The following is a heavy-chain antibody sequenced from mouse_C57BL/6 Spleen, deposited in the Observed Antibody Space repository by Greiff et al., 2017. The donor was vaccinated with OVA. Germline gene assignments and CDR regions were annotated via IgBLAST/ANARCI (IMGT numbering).Heavy chain of an antibody. CDR1: GYSITSCYY. D-gene: IGHD2-4*01. Sequence: EVKLQESGPGLVKPSQSLSLTCSVTGYSITSCYYWNWIRQFPGNKLEWMGYISYDGSNNYNPYLKNRITITRDTSKNQFFVKLNSVTTEDTATYYGECEGVYDYDDYFDYWGQGTTLTVSS. J-gene: IGHJ2*01. V-gene: IGHV3-6*01. CDR3: ECEGVYDYDDYFDY. CDR2: ISYDGSN.